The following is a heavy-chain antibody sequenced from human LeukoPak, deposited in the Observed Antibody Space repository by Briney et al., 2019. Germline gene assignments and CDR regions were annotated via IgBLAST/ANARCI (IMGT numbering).Heavy chain of an antibody. CDR3: ARGSPTHAQQQLVRFGLDY. D-gene: IGHD6-13*01. J-gene: IGHJ4*02. CDR2: ISSSGSII. CDR1: GFTFSSYE. V-gene: IGHV3-48*03. Sequence: PGGSLRLSCAASGFTFSSYEMNWVRQAPGKGLEWVSYISSSGSIIYYADSVKGRFTISRDNAKNSLYLQMSSLRAEDTAVYYCARGSPTHAQQQLVRFGLDYWGQGTLVTVSS.